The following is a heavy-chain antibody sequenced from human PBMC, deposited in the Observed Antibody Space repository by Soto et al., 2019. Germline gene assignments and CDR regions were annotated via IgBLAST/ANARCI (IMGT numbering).Heavy chain of an antibody. CDR1: GFTFGDYA. D-gene: IGHD2-15*01. CDR3: TRESLVAAHPPFDY. CDR2: IRSKAYGGTT. Sequence: GGSLRLSCTASGFTFGDYAMSWFRQAPGKGLEWVGFIRSKAYGGTTEYAASVKGRFTISRDDSKSIAYLQMNSLKTEDTAVYYCTRESLVAAHPPFDYWGQGTLVTVSS. J-gene: IGHJ4*02. V-gene: IGHV3-49*03.